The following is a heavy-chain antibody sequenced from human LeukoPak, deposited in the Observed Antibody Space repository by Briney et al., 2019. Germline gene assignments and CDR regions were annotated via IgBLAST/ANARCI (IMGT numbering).Heavy chain of an antibody. CDR1: GFTFTSYD. CDR2: IGTAGDT. Sequence: PGGSLRLSCAASGFTFTSYDMHWVRQPTGKGLEWVSSIGTAGDTYYSGSVDGRFTISRDRDSNSLYLQMNSLTVGDTAFYFCTRGDYGGIFLSFEYWGQGALVTVSS. J-gene: IGHJ4*02. D-gene: IGHD4/OR15-4a*01. V-gene: IGHV3-13*01. CDR3: TRGDYGGIFLSFEY.